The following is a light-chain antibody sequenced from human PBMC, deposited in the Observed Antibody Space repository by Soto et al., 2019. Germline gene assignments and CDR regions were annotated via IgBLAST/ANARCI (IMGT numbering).Light chain of an antibody. CDR2: AAS. CDR3: QKYNSAPWT. Sequence: DIKMTQSPSSLSASVGDRVTITCRASQGISNYLAWYQQKPWKVPKLLIYAASTLQSGVPSRFSGSGSGTDFTRTISSLQPEDVATYYCQKYNSAPWTFGQGTKVEIK. V-gene: IGKV1-27*01. CDR1: QGISNY. J-gene: IGKJ1*01.